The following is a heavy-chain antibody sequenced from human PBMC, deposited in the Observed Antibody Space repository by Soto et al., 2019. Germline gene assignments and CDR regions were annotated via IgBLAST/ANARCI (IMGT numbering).Heavy chain of an antibody. D-gene: IGHD7-27*01. Sequence: QVQLQESGPGLVKPSQTLSLTCSVSGDSIRGGGHYWNWIRQFPGKGLGWIGYVYHSGSTHYNPSLRGRLTTSIDTSKNQFSLRLISVTAADTALYYCARDTGLAPTVWGYWGHGTQVTVSS. CDR2: VYHSGST. CDR3: ARDTGLAPTVWGY. V-gene: IGHV4-31*03. CDR1: GDSIRGGGHY. J-gene: IGHJ4*03.